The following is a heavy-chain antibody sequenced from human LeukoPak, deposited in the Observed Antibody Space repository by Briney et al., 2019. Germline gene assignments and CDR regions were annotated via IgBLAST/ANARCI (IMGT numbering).Heavy chain of an antibody. CDR3: ARLGGYSSSSLDY. CDR2: IYHSGST. J-gene: IGHJ4*02. D-gene: IGHD6-6*01. V-gene: IGHV4-38-2*01. CDR1: GYSISSGYY. Sequence: SSETLSLTCAVSGYSISSGYYWGWIRPPPGKGLEWIGSIYHSGSTYYNPSLKSRATISVDTSKNQFSLKLSSVTAADTAVYYCARLGGYSSSSLDYWGQGTLVTVSS.